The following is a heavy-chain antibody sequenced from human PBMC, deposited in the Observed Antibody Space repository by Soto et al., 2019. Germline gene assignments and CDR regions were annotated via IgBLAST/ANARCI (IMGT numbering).Heavy chain of an antibody. J-gene: IGHJ4*02. CDR1: GFTFNNYE. V-gene: IGHV3-48*03. CDR2: ISSNGHTI. D-gene: IGHD3-16*01. CDR3: ANQARGRFWGY. Sequence: EVQLVESGGGLVQPGGSPRLSCAASGFTFNNYEMNWVRQAPGKGLEWVSYISSNGHTIYYADSVRGRFTISRDNAKNSLYLQMNSLRAEDTAIYYCANQARGRFWGYWGQGTLVTVSS.